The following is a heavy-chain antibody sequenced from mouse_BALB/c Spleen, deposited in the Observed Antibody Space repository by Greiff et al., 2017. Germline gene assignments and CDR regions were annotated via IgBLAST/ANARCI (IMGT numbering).Heavy chain of an antibody. CDR2: IWTGGGT. CDR1: GFSLTSYD. J-gene: IGHJ4*01. Sequence: VQGVESGPGLVAPSQSLSITCTVSGFSLTSYDISWIRQPPGKGLEWLGVIWTGGGTNYNSAFMSRLSISKDNSKSQVFLKMNSLQTDDTAIYYCVREPYYYGSSYDYAMDYWGQGTSVTVSA. D-gene: IGHD1-1*01. V-gene: IGHV2-9-2*01. CDR3: VREPYYYGSSYDYAMDY.